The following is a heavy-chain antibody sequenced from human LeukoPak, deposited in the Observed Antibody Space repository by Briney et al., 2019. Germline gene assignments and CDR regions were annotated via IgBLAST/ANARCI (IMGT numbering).Heavy chain of an antibody. CDR3: ASRAGTTIDY. D-gene: IGHD1-14*01. CDR1: GGSISSYY. J-gene: IGHJ4*02. Sequence: SETLSLPCTVSGGSISSYYWSWIRQPPAKGLEWIGHIYTSGSTNYNPSLKSRVTISVDTSKNQFSLKLSSVTAADTAVYYCASRAGTTIDYWGQGTLVTVSS. CDR2: IYTSGST. V-gene: IGHV4-4*09.